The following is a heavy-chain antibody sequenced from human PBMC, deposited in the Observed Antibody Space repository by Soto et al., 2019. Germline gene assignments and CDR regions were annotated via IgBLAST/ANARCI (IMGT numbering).Heavy chain of an antibody. D-gene: IGHD3-3*01. CDR2: MNPNSGNT. J-gene: IGHJ4*02. V-gene: IGHV1-8*01. Sequence: EASVKVSCKASGYTFTIFDINWVRQATGQGLEWMGWMNPNSGNTGYAQKFQGRVTMTRNTSISTAYMELSSLRSEDTAVYYCARATFWSGYSIFSTNPNEYYFDYWGQGTLVTVSS. CDR3: ARATFWSGYSIFSTNPNEYYFDY. CDR1: GYTFTIFD.